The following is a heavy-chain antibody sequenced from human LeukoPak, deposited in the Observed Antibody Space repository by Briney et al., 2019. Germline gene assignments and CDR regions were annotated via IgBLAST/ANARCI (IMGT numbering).Heavy chain of an antibody. J-gene: IGHJ5*02. D-gene: IGHD5-24*01. CDR1: GGSISYYY. Sequence: SETLSLTCTVSGGSISYYYWNWIRQPPGKGLEWIGYIYYTGNTNYNPSLKSRVTISVDTSKNQFSLKLSSVTAAATAVYYCARDRLQLQSWGQGTLVTVSS. CDR2: IYYTGNT. V-gene: IGHV4-59*01. CDR3: ARDRLQLQS.